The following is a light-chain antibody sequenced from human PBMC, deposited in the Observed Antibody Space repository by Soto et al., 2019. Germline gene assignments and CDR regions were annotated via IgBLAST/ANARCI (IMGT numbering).Light chain of an antibody. CDR1: QDISAW. CDR2: SAS. J-gene: IGKJ1*01. Sequence: DIQMTQSPSSVPASVGHRVAITCRASQDISAWVAWYQQKPGEAPKLLIFSASNLHSGVPSRFSGSGSGTDFTLTISSVQPEDFATYYCQQAHSFPRTFGQGTKVEIK. V-gene: IGKV1-12*01. CDR3: QQAHSFPRT.